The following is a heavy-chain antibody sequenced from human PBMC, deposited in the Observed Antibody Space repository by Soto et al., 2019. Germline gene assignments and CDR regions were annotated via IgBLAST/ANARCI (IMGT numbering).Heavy chain of an antibody. CDR3: AKDGASVQLWSHYCYYYCRDV. V-gene: IGHV3-30*18. D-gene: IGHD5-18*01. CDR2: ISYDGSNK. Sequence: GGSLRLSCAASGFTFSSFGMQWVRQAPGKGLEWVAVISYDGSNKYYADSVKGRFTISRDNSKNTLYLPMNSLRAEDTAVYSCAKDGASVQLWSHYCYYYCRDVWGQETTFTISS. J-gene: IGHJ6*02. CDR1: GFTFSSFG.